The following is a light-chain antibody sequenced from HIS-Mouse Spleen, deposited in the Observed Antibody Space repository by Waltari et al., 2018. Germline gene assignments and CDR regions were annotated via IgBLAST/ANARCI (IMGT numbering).Light chain of an antibody. V-gene: IGKV3-15*01. J-gene: IGKJ2*01. CDR1: QSVSSN. CDR3: QQYNNWPYT. CDR2: GAS. Sequence: EIVMTQSPATLSVSPGERATLSCRASQSVSSNLAWYQQKPGQAPRLLIDGASTRATGIPARFSGSGSGTEFTLTISSMQSEDFAVYCCQQYNNWPYTFGQGTKLEIK.